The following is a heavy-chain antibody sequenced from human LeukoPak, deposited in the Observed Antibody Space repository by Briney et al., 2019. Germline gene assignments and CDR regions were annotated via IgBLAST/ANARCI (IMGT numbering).Heavy chain of an antibody. CDR3: ARWGQGVWFGELFDY. CDR1: GYSFTSLG. J-gene: IGHJ4*02. CDR2: MNPNSGNT. V-gene: IGHV1-8*02. D-gene: IGHD3-10*01. Sequence: ASVKVSCKASGYSFTSLGISWVRQAPGQGLEWMGWMNPNSGNTGYAQKFQGRVTMTRNTSISTAYMELSSLRSEDTAVYYCARWGQGVWFGELFDYWGQGTLVTVSS.